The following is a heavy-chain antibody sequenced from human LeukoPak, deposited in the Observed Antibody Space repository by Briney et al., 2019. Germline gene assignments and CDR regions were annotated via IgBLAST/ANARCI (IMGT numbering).Heavy chain of an antibody. CDR2: ISAYNGNT. V-gene: IGHV1-18*01. J-gene: IGHJ6*02. Sequence: ASVKVSCKASSYTFTNYGISWVRQAPGQGLEWMGWISAYNGNTNYAQKLQGRVTMTTDTSTSTAYMELRSLRSDDTAVYYCARDVRRIRVSGMDVWGQGTTVTVSS. CDR1: SYTFTNYG. CDR3: ARDVRRIRVSGMDV. D-gene: IGHD3-10*02.